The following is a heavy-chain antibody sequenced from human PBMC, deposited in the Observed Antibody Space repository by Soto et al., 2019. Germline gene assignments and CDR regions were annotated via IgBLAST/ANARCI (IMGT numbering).Heavy chain of an antibody. CDR2: IIPIYETV. V-gene: IGHV1-69*01. D-gene: IGHD2-21*02. CDR1: EGTFSSYG. J-gene: IGHJ5*02. Sequence: QVSLVQSGAEVKKAGSSVKVSCKASEGTFSSYGISWVRQAPGQGLEWMGGIIPIYETVTYAQRFQGRLTISADESTSTAYMELSSLRPDATAVYYCARDLVVTAKCLDPWGQGTLVTVSS. CDR3: ARDLVVTAKCLDP.